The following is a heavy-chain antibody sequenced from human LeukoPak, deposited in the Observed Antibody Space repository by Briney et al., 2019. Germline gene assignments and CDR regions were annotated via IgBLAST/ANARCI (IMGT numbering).Heavy chain of an antibody. V-gene: IGHV4-59*01. Sequence: SQTLSLTCTVSGGSISSYYWSWIRQPPGKGLEWIGYIYYSGSTNYNPSLKSRVTISVGTSKNQFSLKLSSVTAADTAVYYCARAPAPADAFDIWGQGTMVTASS. J-gene: IGHJ3*02. D-gene: IGHD2-15*01. CDR1: GGSISSYY. CDR2: IYYSGST. CDR3: ARAPAPADAFDI.